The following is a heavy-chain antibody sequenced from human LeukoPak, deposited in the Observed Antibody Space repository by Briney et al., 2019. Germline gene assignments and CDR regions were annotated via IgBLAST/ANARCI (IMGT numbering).Heavy chain of an antibody. D-gene: IGHD2-8*01. V-gene: IGHV1-69*05. CDR2: IIPIFGTA. CDR1: GGTFSSYA. Sequence: SVKVSCKASGGTFSSYAISWVRQAPGQGLEWMGGIIPIFGTANYAQKFQGRVTITTDESTSTAYMELSSLRSEDTAVYYCARASGPLGYCTNGVCPAHAFDIWAKGQWSPSLQ. CDR3: ARASGPLGYCTNGVCPAHAFDI. J-gene: IGHJ3*02.